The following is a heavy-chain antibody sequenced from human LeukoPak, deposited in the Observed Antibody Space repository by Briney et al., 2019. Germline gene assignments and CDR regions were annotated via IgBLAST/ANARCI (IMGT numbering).Heavy chain of an antibody. Sequence: GGSLRLSCAASGFTFSSYAMSWVRQAPGKGLEWVSAISGSGGSTYYADTVKGRFTISRDNSKNTLNLQMNSLRAEDTAVYYCAKDFLSSSGSSWFDPWGQGTLVTVSS. J-gene: IGHJ5*02. V-gene: IGHV3-23*01. CDR2: ISGSGGST. D-gene: IGHD6-19*01. CDR1: GFTFSSYA. CDR3: AKDFLSSSGSSWFDP.